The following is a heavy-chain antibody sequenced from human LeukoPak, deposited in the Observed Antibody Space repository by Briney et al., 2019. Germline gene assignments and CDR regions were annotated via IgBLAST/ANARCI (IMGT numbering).Heavy chain of an antibody. CDR3: ARGHDYYYSGRQSWFDP. CDR2: MYSSGST. D-gene: IGHD3-10*01. Sequence: SETLSLTCTVSGGSISSSSYYWGWIRQPPGTGLEWIGSMYSSGSTYYNPSLKSRVTISVDTSKNQFSLKLSSVTAADTAFYYCARGHDYYYSGRQSWFDPWGQGTLVTVSS. V-gene: IGHV4-39*07. CDR1: GGSISSSSYY. J-gene: IGHJ5*02.